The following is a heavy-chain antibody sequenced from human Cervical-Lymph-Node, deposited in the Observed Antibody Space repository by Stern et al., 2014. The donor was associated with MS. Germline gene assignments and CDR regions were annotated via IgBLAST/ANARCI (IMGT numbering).Heavy chain of an antibody. J-gene: IGHJ6*02. CDR1: GFTFDDYA. CDR3: AKGGFLGRYYYYGMDV. V-gene: IGHV3-9*01. CDR2: ISWNSGSI. Sequence: EVQLVESGGGLVQPGRSLRLSCAASGFTFDDYAMHWVRQAPGKGLEWVSGISWNSGSIGYADSVKGRFTISRDNAKNSLYLQMNSLRAEDTALYYCAKGGFLGRYYYYGMDVWGQGTTVTVSS. D-gene: IGHD3-3*01.